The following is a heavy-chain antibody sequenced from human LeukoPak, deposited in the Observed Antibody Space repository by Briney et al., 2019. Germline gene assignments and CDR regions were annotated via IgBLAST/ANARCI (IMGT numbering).Heavy chain of an antibody. D-gene: IGHD3-10*02. CDR2: ISSSSSYI. J-gene: IGHJ6*04. CDR3: AELGITMIGGV. CDR1: GFTFSSYS. Sequence: GGSLRLSCEASGFTFSSYSMNWVRQAPGKGLEWVSSISSSSSYIYYADSVKGRFTISRDNAKNSLYLQMNGLRAEDTAVYYCAELGITMIGGVWGKGTTVTISS. V-gene: IGHV3-21*01.